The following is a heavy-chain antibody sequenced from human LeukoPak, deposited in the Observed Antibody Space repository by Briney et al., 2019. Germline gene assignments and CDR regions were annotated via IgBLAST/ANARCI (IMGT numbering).Heavy chain of an antibody. V-gene: IGHV4-39*01. CDR2: IYYSGTT. J-gene: IGHJ4*02. D-gene: IGHD3-10*01. CDR1: GDSITSDTYY. Sequence: PSETLSLTCTVSGDSITSDTYYWGWIRQPPGKELEWIGTIYYSGTTFYNPSLKSRVTISVDTSKNQFSLRLNSVTAADTAVYYRARRHYGSGYYPYYFDYWGQGTLVTVSS. CDR3: ARRHYGSGYYPYYFDY.